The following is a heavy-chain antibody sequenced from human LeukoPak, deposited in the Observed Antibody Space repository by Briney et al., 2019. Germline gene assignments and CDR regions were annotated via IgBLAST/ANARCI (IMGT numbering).Heavy chain of an antibody. CDR3: ARERDIVVVVAARGLSWFDP. Sequence: GGSLRLSCAASGFTFNTYWMTWVRQAPGKGLEWVANIKQDGSEKYYVDSVKGRFTISRDNAKNSLYLQMDSLRAEDTAVYYCARERDIVVVVAARGLSWFDPWGQGTLVTVSS. D-gene: IGHD2-15*01. CDR1: GFTFNTYW. CDR2: IKQDGSEK. V-gene: IGHV3-7*03. J-gene: IGHJ5*02.